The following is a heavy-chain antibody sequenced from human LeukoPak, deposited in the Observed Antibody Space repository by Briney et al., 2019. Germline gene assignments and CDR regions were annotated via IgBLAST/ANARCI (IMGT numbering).Heavy chain of an antibody. D-gene: IGHD4-17*01. CDR3: AKAFEDYGVYFDY. Sequence: GGSLRLSCAASGFTFSSYAMSWVRQAPGKGLEWVSAISGSGGSTYYADSVKGRFTISRDNSKNTLYLQMNSLRAVDTAVYYCAKAFEDYGVYFDYWGQGTLVTVSS. V-gene: IGHV3-23*01. CDR1: GFTFSSYA. CDR2: ISGSGGST. J-gene: IGHJ4*02.